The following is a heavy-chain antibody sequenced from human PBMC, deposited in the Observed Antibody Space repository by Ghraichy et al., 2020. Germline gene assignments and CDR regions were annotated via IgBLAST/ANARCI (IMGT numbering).Heavy chain of an antibody. CDR3: ARLEYTGSSGRGYLLSLXXXXXXXXXXXXXXXXXXXXXXXXXXPQDGNVVVQ. D-gene: IGHD6-6*01. J-gene: IGHJ1*01. CDR2: IYFNGST. Sequence: ESLNISCTVSGGSISGSYYFWGWIRQPPGKGLEWIGSIYFNGSTYNNPSLTSRVTISVDTSKSQFSLKLSSVTAADTAVYYCARLEYTGSSGRGYLLSLXXXXXXXXXXXXXXXXXXXXXXXXXXPQDGNVVVQ. V-gene: IGHV4-39*01. CDR1: GGSISGSYYF.